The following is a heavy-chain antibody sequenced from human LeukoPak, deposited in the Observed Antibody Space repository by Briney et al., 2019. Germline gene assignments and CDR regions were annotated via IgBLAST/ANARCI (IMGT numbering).Heavy chain of an antibody. CDR1: GGSISGYY. J-gene: IGHJ3*02. V-gene: IGHV4-59*08. Sequence: PSETLSLTCTVSGGSISGYYWSWIRQPPGKGLEWIGYVYYSGSTDYNPSLKSRLTISVDTSKNQFSLKLSSVTAADTAVYYCAKSGSYHAFDIWGQGTMVTVSS. CDR3: AKSGSYHAFDI. D-gene: IGHD1-26*01. CDR2: VYYSGST.